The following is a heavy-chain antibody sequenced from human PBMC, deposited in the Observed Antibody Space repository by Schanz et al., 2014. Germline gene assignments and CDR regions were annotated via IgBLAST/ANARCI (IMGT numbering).Heavy chain of an antibody. J-gene: IGHJ6*03. CDR3: ARDGDRFYHNYYMDV. CDR1: GFTFRDYY. Sequence: QVQLVESGGGLVKPGGSLRLSCAASGFTFRDYYMSWIRQAPGKGLEWVSDISSGSSYANYADSVKGRVTISRDNARNSLYLHMNTLGAEDTAVYYCARDGDRFYHNYYMDVWGKGTTVTVSS. V-gene: IGHV3-11*06. CDR2: ISSGSSYA. D-gene: IGHD4-17*01.